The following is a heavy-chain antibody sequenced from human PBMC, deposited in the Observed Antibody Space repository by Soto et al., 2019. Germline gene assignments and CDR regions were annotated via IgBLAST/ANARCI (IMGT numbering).Heavy chain of an antibody. Sequence: GESLKISCKGSGYSFTSYWIGWVRQMPGKGLEWMGIIYPGDSDTRYSPSFQGQVTISADKSISTAYLQWSSLKASDTAMYYCARHHTAMDPNYYYCGMDVWGQGTTVTVSS. CDR2: IYPGDSDT. D-gene: IGHD5-18*01. V-gene: IGHV5-51*01. CDR1: GYSFTSYW. CDR3: ARHHTAMDPNYYYCGMDV. J-gene: IGHJ6*02.